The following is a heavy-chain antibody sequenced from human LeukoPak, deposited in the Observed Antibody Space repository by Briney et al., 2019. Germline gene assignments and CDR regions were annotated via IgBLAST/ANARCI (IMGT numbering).Heavy chain of an antibody. Sequence: SETLSLTCTVSGGSISSGDYYWSWIRQPPGEGLEWIGYIYYSGSTYYNPSLKSRVTISVDTSKNQFSLKLSSVTAADTAVYYCARDRADYYYYGMDVWGQGTTVTVSS. D-gene: IGHD3-10*01. J-gene: IGHJ6*02. CDR3: ARDRADYYYYGMDV. CDR2: IYYSGST. V-gene: IGHV4-30-4*01. CDR1: GGSISSGDYY.